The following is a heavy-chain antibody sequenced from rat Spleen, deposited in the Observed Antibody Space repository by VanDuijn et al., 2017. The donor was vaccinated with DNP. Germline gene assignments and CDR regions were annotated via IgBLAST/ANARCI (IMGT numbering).Heavy chain of an antibody. J-gene: IGHJ2*01. CDR1: GFTFSDYY. V-gene: IGHV5-25*01. D-gene: IGHD1-6*01. CDR3: ATPAHYGYKGDY. Sequence: EVHLVESGGGLVQPGRSLKLSCAASGFTFSDYYMAWVRQAPTKGLEWVASISPSGGSTYYRVSVKGRFTISRENAKRTLYLQMDGLRSEDTATYYCATPAHYGYKGDYWGQGVLVTVSS. CDR2: ISPSGGST.